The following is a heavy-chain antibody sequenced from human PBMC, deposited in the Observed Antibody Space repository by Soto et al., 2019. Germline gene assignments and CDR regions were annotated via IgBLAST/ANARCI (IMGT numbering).Heavy chain of an antibody. CDR2: ISAYNGNT. CDR1: GYTFASCG. CDR3: ARVEGPASSYAY. Sequence: ASVKVSCKASGYTFASCGSSWVRQAPGQGLEWMGWISAYNGNTNYAQKLQGRVTMTTDTSTSTAYMELRSLRSDDTAVYYCARVEGPASSYAYWGQGTLVTVSS. V-gene: IGHV1-18*01. J-gene: IGHJ4*02. D-gene: IGHD3-16*01.